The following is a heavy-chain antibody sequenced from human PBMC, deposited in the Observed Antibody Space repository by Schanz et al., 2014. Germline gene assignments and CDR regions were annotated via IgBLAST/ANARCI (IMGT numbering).Heavy chain of an antibody. CDR3: ARGTMPGTFDI. D-gene: IGHD2-2*01. Sequence: QVHLVQSGAEVKKPGSSVKVSCKASGGTFSSYTISWVRQAPGQGLEWMGRIIPILGIANYAQNFQGRVTITADKSTSTAYMELSSLRYEDTALYYCARGTMPGTFDIWGQGTMVTVSS. CDR2: IIPILGIA. V-gene: IGHV1-69*02. J-gene: IGHJ3*02. CDR1: GGTFSSYT.